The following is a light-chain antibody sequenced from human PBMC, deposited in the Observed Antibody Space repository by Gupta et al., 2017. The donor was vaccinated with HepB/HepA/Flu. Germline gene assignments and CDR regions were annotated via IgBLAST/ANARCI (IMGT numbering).Light chain of an antibody. Sequence: SSELTQDPAVSVALGQTVRLTCQGDSLRNYYPSWYQQKPGQAPILVIYAKNNRPSGIPDRFSGSSSGNTASLTITGAQAEDEADYYCYSRDSSGDHVVFGGGTKLTVL. CDR1: SLRNYY. CDR2: AKN. CDR3: YSRDSSGDHVV. J-gene: IGLJ2*01. V-gene: IGLV3-19*01.